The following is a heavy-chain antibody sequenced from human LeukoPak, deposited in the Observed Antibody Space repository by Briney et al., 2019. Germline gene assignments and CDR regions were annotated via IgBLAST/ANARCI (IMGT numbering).Heavy chain of an antibody. CDR1: GFTFSSYA. CDR2: ISYDGSNK. Sequence: PGRSLRLSCAASGFTFSSYAMHWVRQAPGKGLEWVAVISYDGSNKYYADSVKGRFTISRDNSKNTLYLQMNSLRAEDTAVYYCARDIQSMTTVTSYNWFDPWGQGTLVTVSS. J-gene: IGHJ5*02. CDR3: ARDIQSMTTVTSYNWFDP. D-gene: IGHD4-11*01. V-gene: IGHV3-30-3*01.